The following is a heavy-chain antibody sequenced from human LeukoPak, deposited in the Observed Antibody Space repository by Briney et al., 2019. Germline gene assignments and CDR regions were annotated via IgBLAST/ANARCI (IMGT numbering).Heavy chain of an antibody. CDR2: IYSGGGT. V-gene: IGHV3-66*01. J-gene: IGHJ4*02. D-gene: IGHD3-10*01. Sequence: GGSLRLSCAVSGFTVSSYYMSWVRQAPGKGLEWVSVIYSGGGTYYADSVKGRFTISRDNSKNTVYLQMNSLRVEDTAVYYCARSRGTFFPHDYWGQGTLVTVTS. CDR3: ARSRGTFFPHDY. CDR1: GFTVSSYY.